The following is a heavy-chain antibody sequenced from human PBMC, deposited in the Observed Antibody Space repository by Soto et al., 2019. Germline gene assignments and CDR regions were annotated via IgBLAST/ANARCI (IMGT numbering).Heavy chain of an antibody. V-gene: IGHV1-46*01. D-gene: IGHD1-26*01. CDR1: GYTFTSYY. J-gene: IGHJ4*02. CDR3: ARDRRVGDTTFLVGY. Sequence: QVQLVQSGAEVKKPGASVKVSCKASGYTFTSYYMHWVRQAPGQGLEWMGIINPSGGSTSYAQKFQGRVTITRDTSTSTVYIELSSLRSEDTAVYYCARDRRVGDTTFLVGYWGQGTLVTVSS. CDR2: INPSGGST.